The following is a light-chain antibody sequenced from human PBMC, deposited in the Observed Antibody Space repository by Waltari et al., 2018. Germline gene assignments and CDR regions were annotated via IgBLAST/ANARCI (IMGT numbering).Light chain of an antibody. CDR2: LSSDGSH. Sequence: QLVPTQPPSASAPLGASVRLTCTLTSGHSSYAIEWHQQRPGKGPRYLMRLSSDGSHTKGGLFPSRFSCSSSGAGRYLIISSLQCEGEADYYCQTWDTGVVFGRGTKLTVL. J-gene: IGLJ2*01. CDR1: SGHSSYA. CDR3: QTWDTGVV. V-gene: IGLV4-69*01.